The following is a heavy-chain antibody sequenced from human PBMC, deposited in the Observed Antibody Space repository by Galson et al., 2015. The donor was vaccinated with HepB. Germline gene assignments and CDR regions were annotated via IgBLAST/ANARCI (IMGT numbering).Heavy chain of an antibody. J-gene: IGHJ3*02. Sequence: SLRLSCAASGFTFSDHYMDWVRQAPGKGLEWVGRTRNKANSYTTEYAASVKGRFTISRDDSKNSLYLQMDSLKTEDTAVYYCARDSGIWGQGTMVTVSS. CDR2: TRNKANSYTT. D-gene: IGHD1-26*01. V-gene: IGHV3-72*01. CDR3: ARDSGI. CDR1: GFTFSDHY.